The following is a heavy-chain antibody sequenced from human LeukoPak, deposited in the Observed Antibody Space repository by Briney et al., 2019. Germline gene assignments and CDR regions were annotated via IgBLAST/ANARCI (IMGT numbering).Heavy chain of an antibody. J-gene: IGHJ4*02. CDR1: GFTFSSYG. CDR2: ISGSGGST. CDR3: ARAGALRPDY. Sequence: GGSLRLSCAASGFTFSSYGMSWVRQAPGKGLEWVSAISGSGGSTYYADSVKGRFTISRDNSKNTLFLQMYSLRAEDTAVYYCARAGALRPDYWGQGTLVTVSS. V-gene: IGHV3-23*01.